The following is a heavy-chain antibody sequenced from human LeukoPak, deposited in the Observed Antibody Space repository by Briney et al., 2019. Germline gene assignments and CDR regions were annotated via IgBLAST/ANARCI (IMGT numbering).Heavy chain of an antibody. CDR3: ARELDGYYFDY. V-gene: IGHV3-11*01. CDR2: ISRTGSSI. D-gene: IGHD3-3*02. CDR1: AFTFSDYH. Sequence: GGSLRLSCAASAFTFSDYHMSWIRQAPGKGLEWVSYISRTGSSIFYADSLEGRFTISRDNAKNSLYLQMNSLRAEDTAVYYCARELDGYYFDYWGQGTLVTVPS. J-gene: IGHJ4*02.